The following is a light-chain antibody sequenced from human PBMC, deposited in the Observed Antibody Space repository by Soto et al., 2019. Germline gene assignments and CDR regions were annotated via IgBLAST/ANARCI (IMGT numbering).Light chain of an antibody. J-gene: IGLJ2*01. CDR2: DVN. CDR3: CPYGGSYVV. V-gene: IGLV2-11*01. CDR1: SSDVGGYNY. Sequence: QSALTQPRSVSGSPGQSVTISCTGTSSDVGGYNYVSWYQQHPGKAPKLMIYDVNKWPSGVPDRFSGSKSGNTASLTISGLQAEDEADYYCCPYGGSYVVFGGGTKLTVL.